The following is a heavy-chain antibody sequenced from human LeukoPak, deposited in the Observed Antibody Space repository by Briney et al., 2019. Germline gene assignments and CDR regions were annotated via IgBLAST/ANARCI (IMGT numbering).Heavy chain of an antibody. J-gene: IGHJ5*01. CDR1: GNSITSAYY. CDR2: IYSSGNT. V-gene: IGHV4-38-2*02. CDR3: ARDARLYYYDSNGYFFDS. Sequence: PSETLSLTCTVSGNSITSAYYWGWIRQPPGKGLEWIASIYSSGNTYFNPSLKTRVTISLDSSQNQLSLKLRSMTAADTAVYYCARDARLYYYDSNGYFFDSWGQGTLVTVSS. D-gene: IGHD3-22*01.